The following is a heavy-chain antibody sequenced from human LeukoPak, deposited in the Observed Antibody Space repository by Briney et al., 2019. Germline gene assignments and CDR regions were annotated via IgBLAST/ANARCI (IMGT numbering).Heavy chain of an antibody. J-gene: IGHJ3*02. V-gene: IGHV3-74*01. Sequence: GGSLRLSCAASGFTFSSYWMHWVRQAPGKGLVWVSRINTDGSSTSYADSVKGRFTISRDNAKNTLYVQMNSLRVEDTAVYHCARESKGMLAVGSFDIWGQGTMVTVSS. CDR1: GFTFSSYW. CDR3: ARESKGMLAVGSFDI. D-gene: IGHD6-19*01. CDR2: INTDGSST.